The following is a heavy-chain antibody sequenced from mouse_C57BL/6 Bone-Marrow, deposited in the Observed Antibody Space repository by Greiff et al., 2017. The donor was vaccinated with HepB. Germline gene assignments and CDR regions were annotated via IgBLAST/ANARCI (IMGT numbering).Heavy chain of an antibody. CDR3: ARSGGSRFYAMDY. Sequence: QVQLKQSGAELVRPGTSVKVSCKASGYAFTNYLIAWVKQRPGQGLEWIGVINPGSGGTNYNEKFKGKATLTADKSSSTAYMQLSSLTSEDSAVYFCARSGGSRFYAMDYWGQGTSVTVSS. CDR1: GYAFTNYL. CDR2: INPGSGGT. D-gene: IGHD1-1*01. J-gene: IGHJ4*01. V-gene: IGHV1-54*01.